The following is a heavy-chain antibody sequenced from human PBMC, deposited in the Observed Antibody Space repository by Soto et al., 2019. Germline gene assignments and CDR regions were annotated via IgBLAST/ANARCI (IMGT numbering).Heavy chain of an antibody. CDR3: AKTPGYCSGGSCEDAFDI. J-gene: IGHJ3*02. CDR2: ISGSGGST. CDR1: GFTFSSYA. Sequence: RLSCAASGFTFSSYAMSWVRQAPGKGLEWVSAISGSGGSTYYADSVKGRFTISRDNSKNTLYLQMNSLRAGDTAVYYCAKTPGYCSGGSCEDAFDIWGQGTMATVSS. D-gene: IGHD2-15*01. V-gene: IGHV3-23*01.